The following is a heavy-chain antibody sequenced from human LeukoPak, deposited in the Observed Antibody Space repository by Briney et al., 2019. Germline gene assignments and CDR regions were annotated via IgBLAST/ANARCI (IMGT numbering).Heavy chain of an antibody. V-gene: IGHV3-66*01. D-gene: IGHD6-19*01. Sequence: GGSLRLSCAASGFIVSGDFMSWIRQAPGKGLEWVSVIYSDGSTYYADSVKGRFTVSRDNSKNTLYLQMKNLRAEDTAVYYCATVRGSDWYMDYWGQGTLVTVSS. CDR1: GFIVSGDF. CDR2: IYSDGST. J-gene: IGHJ4*02. CDR3: ATVRGSDWYMDY.